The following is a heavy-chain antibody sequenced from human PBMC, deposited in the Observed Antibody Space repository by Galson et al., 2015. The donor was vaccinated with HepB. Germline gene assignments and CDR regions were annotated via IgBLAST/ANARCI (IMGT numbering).Heavy chain of an antibody. J-gene: IGHJ4*02. CDR3: ARDAKDDFWSGTDY. CDR2: IYSGGST. CDR1: GFTVSSNY. Sequence: SLRLSCAASGFTVSSNYMSWVRQAPGKGLEWVSVIYSGGSTYYADSVKGRFTISRDNSKNTLYLQMNSLRAEDTAVYYCARDAKDDFWSGTDYWGQGTLVTVSS. D-gene: IGHD3-3*01. V-gene: IGHV3-66*02.